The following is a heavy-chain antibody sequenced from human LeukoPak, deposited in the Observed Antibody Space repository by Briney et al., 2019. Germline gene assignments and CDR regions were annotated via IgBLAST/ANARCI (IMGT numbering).Heavy chain of an antibody. CDR2: ISGSGGDT. CDR1: RFTFSSSA. V-gene: IGHV3-23*01. CDR3: ARGGGYYAIDY. D-gene: IGHD1-26*01. J-gene: IGHJ4*02. Sequence: GGSLRLSCAASRFTFSSSAMTWVRQAPGKGPEWVSAISGSGGDTYYADSVKGRFTISRDNSKNTLYLQMNSLRAEDTAVYYCARGGGYYAIDYWGQGTLVTVSS.